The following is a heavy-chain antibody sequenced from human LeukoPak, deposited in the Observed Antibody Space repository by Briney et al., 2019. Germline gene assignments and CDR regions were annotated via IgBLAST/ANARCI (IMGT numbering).Heavy chain of an antibody. CDR1: GGSITSSSYY. V-gene: IGHV4-39*01. D-gene: IGHD1-26*01. J-gene: IGHJ4*02. CDR3: ARLRYSGSYSLFDF. CDR2: ISHSGNT. Sequence: KASETLSLTCTVSGGSITSSSYYWGWVRQPPGKGLEGIGSISHSGNTYYNPSLKSRVTISVDTSKSQFSLKLRSVTAADTAVYYCARLRYSGSYSLFDFWGQGILVTVSS.